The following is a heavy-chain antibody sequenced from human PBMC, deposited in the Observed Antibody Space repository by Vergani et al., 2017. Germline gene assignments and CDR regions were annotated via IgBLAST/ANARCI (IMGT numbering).Heavy chain of an antibody. CDR3: AKYKGRMNYYYMDV. CDR2: ISGDGGRT. J-gene: IGHJ6*03. Sequence: EVQLVESGGGVVQPGGSLRISCAASGFTFDDYAMHWVRQAPGKGLEWVSLISGDGGRTYYDDSVKGRVTISRDNSKNSLYLQMNSLRTYDTALYYCAKYKGRMNYYYMDVWGKGTTVTVSS. D-gene: IGHD2-15*01. CDR1: GFTFDDYA. V-gene: IGHV3-43*02.